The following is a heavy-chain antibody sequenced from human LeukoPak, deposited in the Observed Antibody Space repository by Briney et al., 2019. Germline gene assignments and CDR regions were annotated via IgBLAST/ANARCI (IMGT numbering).Heavy chain of an antibody. J-gene: IGHJ6*02. V-gene: IGHV1-2*02. CDR2: INPNSGGT. Sequence: GASVKVSCKASGYTFTGCYMHWVRQAPGQGLEWMGWINPNSGGTNYAQKFQGRVTMTRDTSISTAYMELSRLRSDDTAVYYCARFVVVPAARVYYYGMDVWGQGTTVTVSS. CDR3: ARFVVVPAARVYYYGMDV. D-gene: IGHD2-2*01. CDR1: GYTFTGCY.